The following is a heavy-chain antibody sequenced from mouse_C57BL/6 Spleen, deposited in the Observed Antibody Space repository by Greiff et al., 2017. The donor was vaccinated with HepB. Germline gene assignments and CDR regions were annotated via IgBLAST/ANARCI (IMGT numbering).Heavy chain of an antibody. J-gene: IGHJ2*01. V-gene: IGHV1-26*01. D-gene: IGHD1-1*01. Sequence: EVQLQQSGPELVKPGASVKISCKASGYTFTDYYMNWVKQSHGKSLEWIGDINPNNGGTSYNQKFKGKATLTVDKSSSTAYMELRSLTSEDSAVYYCAPEVGYYGSSYVDYWGQGTTLTVSS. CDR2: INPNNGGT. CDR1: GYTFTDYY. CDR3: APEVGYYGSSYVDY.